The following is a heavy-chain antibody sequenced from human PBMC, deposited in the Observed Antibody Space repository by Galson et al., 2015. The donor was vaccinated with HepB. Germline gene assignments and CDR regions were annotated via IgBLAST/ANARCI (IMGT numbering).Heavy chain of an antibody. Sequence: SLRLSCAASGFTFSSYWMHWVRQAPGKGLVWVSRINSDGSSTSYADSVKGRFTISRDNAKNTLYLQMNSLRTEDTAVYYCARETSYYYYYMDVWGKGTTVTVSS. V-gene: IGHV3-74*01. J-gene: IGHJ6*03. CDR3: ARETSYYYYYMDV. CDR2: INSDGSST. CDR1: GFTFSSYW.